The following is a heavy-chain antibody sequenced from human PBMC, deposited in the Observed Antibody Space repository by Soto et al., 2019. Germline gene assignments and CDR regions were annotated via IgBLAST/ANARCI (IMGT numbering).Heavy chain of an antibody. J-gene: IGHJ5*01. D-gene: IGHD2-15*01. V-gene: IGHV3-48*02. Sequence: PGGSLRLSCAASGFSFSTYNMDWVRQAPGKRPEWIAYISTTSFTIYYADSVKGRFTTSRDNDRNSLYLEMNSLRDEDTAVYYCARDRCYDGTCYSASDSWGQGTLVTVSS. CDR1: GFSFSTYN. CDR2: ISTTSFTI. CDR3: ARDRCYDGTCYSASDS.